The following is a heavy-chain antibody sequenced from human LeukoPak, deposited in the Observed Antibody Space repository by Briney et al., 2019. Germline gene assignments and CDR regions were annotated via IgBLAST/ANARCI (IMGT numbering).Heavy chain of an antibody. D-gene: IGHD1-14*01. CDR1: GFTFSDSG. CDR3: GRERTGPIDY. J-gene: IGHJ4*02. CDR2: ISSSSSTI. V-gene: IGHV3-48*02. Sequence: GGSLGLSCAASGFTFSDSGMNWVRQAPGKGLEWVSYISSSSSTIYYTSSVKGRFTISRDNAKSSLYLHMNSLRDEDAAVYYCGRERTGPIDYLGQGTLVTVSS.